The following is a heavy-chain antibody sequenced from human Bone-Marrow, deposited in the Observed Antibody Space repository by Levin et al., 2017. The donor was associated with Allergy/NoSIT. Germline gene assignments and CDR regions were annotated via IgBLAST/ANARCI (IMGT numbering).Heavy chain of an antibody. V-gene: IGHV1-18*01. CDR1: GYRFTSYG. D-gene: IGHD3-3*01. Sequence: GESLKISCKASGYRFTSYGISWVRQAPGQGLEWMGWISANNGNTKYAQRLQGRLTMTIDTSTSTAYMDLRSLRPDDTAVYYCARDWLWAPQDFGDAFDIWGQGTMVTVSS. CDR2: ISANNGNT. CDR3: ARDWLWAPQDFGDAFDI. J-gene: IGHJ3*02.